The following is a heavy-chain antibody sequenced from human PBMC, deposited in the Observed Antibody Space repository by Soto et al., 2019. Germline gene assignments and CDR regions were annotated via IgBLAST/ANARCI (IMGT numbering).Heavy chain of an antibody. J-gene: IGHJ4*02. CDR2: IYYSGST. Sequence: PSETLSLTCTVSGGSTSSYYWSWIRQPPGKGLEWIGYIYYSGSTNYNPSLKSRVTISVDTSKNQFSLKLSSVTAADTAVYYCARGWGPFDYWGQGTLVTVSS. CDR3: ARGWGPFDY. CDR1: GGSTSSYY. V-gene: IGHV4-59*01. D-gene: IGHD2-21*02.